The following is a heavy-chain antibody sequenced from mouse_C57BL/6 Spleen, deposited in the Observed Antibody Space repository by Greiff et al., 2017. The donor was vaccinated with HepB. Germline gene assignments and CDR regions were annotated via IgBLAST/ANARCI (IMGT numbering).Heavy chain of an antibody. Sequence: EVKLMESGGGLVKPGGSLKLSCAASGFTFSSYAMSWVRQTPEKRLEWVATISDGGSYTYYPDNVKGRFTISRDNAKNNLYLQMSHLKSEDTAMYYCARGSSTRYYFDYWGQGTTLTVSS. J-gene: IGHJ2*01. CDR3: ARGSSTRYYFDY. CDR1: GFTFSSYA. D-gene: IGHD1-1*01. CDR2: ISDGGSYT. V-gene: IGHV5-4*03.